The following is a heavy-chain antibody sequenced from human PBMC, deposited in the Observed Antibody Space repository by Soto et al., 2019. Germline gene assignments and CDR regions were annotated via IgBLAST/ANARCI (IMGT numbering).Heavy chain of an antibody. D-gene: IGHD2-2*01. Sequence: QVQLQESGPGLVKPSQTLSLTYTVSGGSISSGGYYWSWIRQHPGKGLEWIGYIYHSGTTYYNPSLKSRVTISVDTSKNQFSLKLTSVTAADTAVYYCARVRGNQLLEWFDPWGQGTLVTVSS. CDR1: GGSISSGGYY. CDR2: IYHSGTT. CDR3: ARVRGNQLLEWFDP. J-gene: IGHJ5*02. V-gene: IGHV4-31*03.